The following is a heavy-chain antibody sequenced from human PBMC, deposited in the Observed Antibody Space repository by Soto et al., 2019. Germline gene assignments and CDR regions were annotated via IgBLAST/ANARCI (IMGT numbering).Heavy chain of an antibody. V-gene: IGHV3-30*18. CDR1: GFTFSSYG. Sequence: QPGGSLRLSCAASGFTFSSYGMHWVRQAPGKGLEWVAVISYDGSNKYYADSVKGRFTISRDNSKNTLYLQMNSLRAEDTAVYYCAKMGLEMATIGPYYFDYWGQGTLVTVSS. D-gene: IGHD5-12*01. CDR2: ISYDGSNK. J-gene: IGHJ4*02. CDR3: AKMGLEMATIGPYYFDY.